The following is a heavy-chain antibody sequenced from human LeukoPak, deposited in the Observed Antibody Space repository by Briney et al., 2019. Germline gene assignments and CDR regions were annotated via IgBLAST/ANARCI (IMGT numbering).Heavy chain of an antibody. Sequence: GESLKISCKGSGYIFTSYWIGWVRQLPGKGLEWMGIIYPGDSDTRYSPSFQGQVTISADKSISTAYLQWSSLKASDTAMYYCARPQTYSGNSWAIDYWGQGTLVTVSS. CDR2: IYPGDSDT. CDR1: GYIFTSYW. CDR3: ARPQTYSGNSWAIDY. D-gene: IGHD1-26*01. V-gene: IGHV5-51*01. J-gene: IGHJ4*02.